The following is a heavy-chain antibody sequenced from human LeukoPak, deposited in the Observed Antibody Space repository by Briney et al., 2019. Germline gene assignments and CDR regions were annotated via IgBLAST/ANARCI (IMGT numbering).Heavy chain of an antibody. CDR1: GFTFSSYE. J-gene: IGHJ6*03. D-gene: IGHD3-22*01. CDR3: ARTDSSGYLADYYYYYYMDV. V-gene: IGHV3-48*03. Sequence: GGSLRLSCAASGFTFSSYEMNWVRQAPGKGLEWVSYISSSGSTIYYADSVKGRFTISRDNAKNSLYLQMNSLRAEDTAVYYCARTDSSGYLADYYYYYYMDVWGKGTTVTISS. CDR2: ISSSGSTI.